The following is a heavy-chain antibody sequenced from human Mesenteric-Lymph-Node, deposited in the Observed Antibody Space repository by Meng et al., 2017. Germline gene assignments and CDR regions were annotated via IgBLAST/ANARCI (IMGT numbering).Heavy chain of an antibody. J-gene: IGHJ2*01. CDR1: GFTFSSYS. D-gene: IGHD2-2*01. CDR2: ISSSSSYI. CDR3: ARDPGGEAAIGL. V-gene: IGHV3-21*01. Sequence: EVQLVESGGGLVKPGWSLRRSCAASGFTFSSYSMNWVRQAPGKGLEWVSSISSSSSYIYYADSVKGRFTISRDNAKNSLYLQMNSLRAEDTALYYCARDPGGEAAIGLWGRGTLVTVSS.